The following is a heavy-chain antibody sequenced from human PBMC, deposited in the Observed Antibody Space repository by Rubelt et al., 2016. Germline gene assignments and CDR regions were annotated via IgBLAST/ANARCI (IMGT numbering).Heavy chain of an antibody. Sequence: YWSWIRQPPGKGLEWIGYIYYSGSTNYNPSLESRVTISVGTSKNQFSLKLSSVTAADTAVDYCARGWDIVVVVAATPFDYWGQGTLVTVSS. CDR1: Y. D-gene: IGHD2-15*01. J-gene: IGHJ4*02. CDR2: IYYSGST. CDR3: ARGWDIVVVVAATPFDY. V-gene: IGHV4-59*08.